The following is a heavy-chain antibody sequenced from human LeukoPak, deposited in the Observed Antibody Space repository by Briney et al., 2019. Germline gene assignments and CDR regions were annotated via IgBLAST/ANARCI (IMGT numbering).Heavy chain of an antibody. CDR2: MNPNSGNT. Sequence: ASVKVSCKASGYTFTSYDINWVRQATGQGLEWIGWMNPNSGNTGYAQEFQGRVTMTRNTSISTAYMELSSLRSEDTAVYYCARVFSGWNYYYYYYMDVWGKGTTVTVSS. J-gene: IGHJ6*03. CDR1: GYTFTSYD. V-gene: IGHV1-8*01. D-gene: IGHD6-19*01. CDR3: ARVFSGWNYYYYYYMDV.